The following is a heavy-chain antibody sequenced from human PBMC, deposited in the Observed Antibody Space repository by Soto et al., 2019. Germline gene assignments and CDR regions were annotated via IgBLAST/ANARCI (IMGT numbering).Heavy chain of an antibody. CDR2: IYYSGNT. CDR1: GGSISSYY. J-gene: IGHJ6*03. V-gene: IGHV4-59*08. CDR3: ARHGRHCSGGRGYGHSYYYLDV. Sequence: QVQLQESGPGLLKPSETLSLTCAVSGGSISSYYWSWIRQPPGKGLEWIGYIYYSGNTNYNPALKLRVIISVDTSKNQFPLKLASVPGADAAVYYCARHGRHCSGGRGYGHSYYYLDVWGKGTTVTVSS. D-gene: IGHD2-15*01.